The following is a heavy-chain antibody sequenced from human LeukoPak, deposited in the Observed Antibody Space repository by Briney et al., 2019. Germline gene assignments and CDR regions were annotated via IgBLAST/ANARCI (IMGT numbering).Heavy chain of an antibody. CDR2: ISGSGGST. CDR3: AKDLDDFWSGSPQGAFDI. D-gene: IGHD3-3*01. V-gene: IGHV3-23*01. CDR1: GFTFSSYA. Sequence: PGGSLRLSCAASGFTFSSYAMSWVRQAPGKGLECVSTISGSGGSTHYADSVKGRFTISRDYSRDMLFLQMNSLRAEDTAVYYCAKDLDDFWSGSPQGAFDIWGQGTMVTVSS. J-gene: IGHJ3*02.